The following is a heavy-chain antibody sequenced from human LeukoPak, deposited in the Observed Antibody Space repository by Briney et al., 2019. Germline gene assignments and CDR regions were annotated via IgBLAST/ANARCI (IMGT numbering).Heavy chain of an antibody. CDR3: AKLGRRGSNWEFDY. CDR2: IYSSGNI. V-gene: IGHV4-59*01. Sequence: PSETLSLTCTVSGGSFSSYFWSWIRQPPGKWLEWIGYIYSSGNINYNPSLKSRVTMSVDTSKNKFSLKLSSVTAADTAVYYCAKLGRRGSNWEFDYWGQGTLVTVSS. D-gene: IGHD6-13*01. CDR1: GGSFSSYF. J-gene: IGHJ4*02.